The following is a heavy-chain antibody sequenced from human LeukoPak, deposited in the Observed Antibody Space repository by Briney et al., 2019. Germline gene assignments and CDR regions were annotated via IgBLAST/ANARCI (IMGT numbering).Heavy chain of an antibody. V-gene: IGHV3-33*01. Sequence: PGGSLRLSCAASGFTFSSYGMHWVRQAPGKGLEWVAVIWYDGSNKYYADSVKGRFTISRDNSKNTLYLQMNSLRAEDTAVYYCAREGIVVVSAATPMKYYYYYGMDVWGQGTTVTVSS. D-gene: IGHD2-2*01. CDR2: IWYDGSNK. J-gene: IGHJ6*02. CDR1: GFTFSSYG. CDR3: AREGIVVVSAATPMKYYYYYGMDV.